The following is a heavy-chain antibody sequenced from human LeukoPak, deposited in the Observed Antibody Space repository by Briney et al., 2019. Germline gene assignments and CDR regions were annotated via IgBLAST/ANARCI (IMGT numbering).Heavy chain of an antibody. J-gene: IGHJ4*02. Sequence: SETLSLTCTVSGGSISSYYWSWIRQSLGKGLEWVGYIHYSGITYYNPSLTSRVTISVDTSKNQFSLKLSSVTAADTAVYYCTRRCKDAYTLYCFDYWGQGTLVTVSS. V-gene: IGHV4-59*01. CDR3: TRRCKDAYTLYCFDY. CDR1: GGSISSYY. D-gene: IGHD5-24*01. CDR2: IHYSGIT.